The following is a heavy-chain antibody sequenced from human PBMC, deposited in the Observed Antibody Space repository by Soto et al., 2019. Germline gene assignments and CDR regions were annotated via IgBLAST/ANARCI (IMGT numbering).Heavy chain of an antibody. V-gene: IGHV4-34*01. J-gene: IGHJ6*02. D-gene: IGHD6-13*01. CDR3: ARALRIAAAGRSYYYYGIDV. Sequence: QVQLQQWGAGLLKPSETLSLTCAVYGGSFSGYYWSWIRQPPGKGLEWIGEINHSGSTNYNPSLKRRVTISVDTSKNQFSLKLSSVTAADTAVYYCARALRIAAAGRSYYYYGIDVWGQGTTVTVSS. CDR1: GGSFSGYY. CDR2: INHSGST.